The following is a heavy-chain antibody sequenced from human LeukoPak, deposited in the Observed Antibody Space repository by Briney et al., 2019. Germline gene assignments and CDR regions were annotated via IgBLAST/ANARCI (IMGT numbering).Heavy chain of an antibody. Sequence: PSETLSLTCTVSGGSISSSYWSWIRQPPGKGLEWIGYIYYTGNTNYNPSLKSRVTISVDTSKKQFSLKLNSVTVADTAVHYCASQLGGTTFHWGQGTLITVSS. CDR2: IYYTGNT. CDR1: GGSISSSY. V-gene: IGHV4-59*12. D-gene: IGHD1/OR15-1a*01. CDR3: ASQLGGTTFH. J-gene: IGHJ4*02.